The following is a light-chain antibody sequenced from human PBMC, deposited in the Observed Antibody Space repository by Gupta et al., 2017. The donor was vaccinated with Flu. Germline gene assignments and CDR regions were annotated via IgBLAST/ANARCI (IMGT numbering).Light chain of an antibody. Sequence: DRVTITCRASQSISNYLNWYQQKPGEAPKLPVYRASSLQSGVPSRFSGSGSGTDFTLTISSLQPEDCATYFCQQSYSTPLLTFGPGTKVDIK. V-gene: IGKV1-39*01. J-gene: IGKJ3*01. CDR3: QQSYSTPLLT. CDR2: RAS. CDR1: QSISNY.